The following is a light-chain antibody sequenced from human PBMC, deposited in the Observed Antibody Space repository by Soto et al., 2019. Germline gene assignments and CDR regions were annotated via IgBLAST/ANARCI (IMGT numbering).Light chain of an antibody. V-gene: IGLV2-11*01. Sequence: SALTQPRSVSGSPGQSVSISCTGTSRDVGGYHFVSWYQHHPGRAPKLIIYHVSERPSGVPDRFSGSKSGDTASLTISGLQAEDEADYYCSSYAGDSIYVLFGGGTKLTVL. CDR3: SSYAGDSIYVL. CDR1: SRDVGGYHF. CDR2: HVS. J-gene: IGLJ3*02.